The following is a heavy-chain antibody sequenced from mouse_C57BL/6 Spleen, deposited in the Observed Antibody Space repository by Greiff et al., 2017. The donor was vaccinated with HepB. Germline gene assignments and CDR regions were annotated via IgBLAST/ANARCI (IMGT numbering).Heavy chain of an antibody. CDR1: GYTFTDYE. CDR3: PRSTTVVSTKNYYAIDY. V-gene: IGHV1-15*01. CDR2: IDPDTGGT. D-gene: IGHD1-1*01. J-gene: IGHJ4*01. Sequence: QVQLQQSGAELVRPGASVTLSCKASGYTFTDYEMHWVKQTPVHGLEWIGAIDPDTGGTDYNQKFKGKAILTAEKSSSTTYMVLCSLTSEYSAVYYCPRSTTVVSTKNYYAIDYWGQGTSVTVSS.